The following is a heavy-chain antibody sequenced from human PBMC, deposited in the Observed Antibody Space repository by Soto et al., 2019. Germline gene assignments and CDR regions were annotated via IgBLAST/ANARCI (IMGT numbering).Heavy chain of an antibody. D-gene: IGHD2-2*01. CDR1: GYTFTSFT. V-gene: IGHV1-18*04. CDR3: ARTDCSTSSCYFPSPPDV. Sequence: ASVKVSCKASGYTFTSFTITWMRQAPGQGLEWMGWVSTRNGKTHYAQKVQGRVTMTTDTSTSTAYMELRSLRSDDTAVYYCARTDCSTSSCYFPSPPDVWGQGTAVTVSS. CDR2: VSTRNGKT. J-gene: IGHJ6*01.